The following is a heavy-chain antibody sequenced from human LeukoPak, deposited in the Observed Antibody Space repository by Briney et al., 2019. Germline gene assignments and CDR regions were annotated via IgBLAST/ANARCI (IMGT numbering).Heavy chain of an antibody. CDR2: IHRSGST. CDR3: AGTSSGYYSTDY. J-gene: IGHJ4*02. V-gene: IGHV4-38-2*02. Sequence: KPSETLSLTCTGSAYSNSIDYYWGWIRQSPGTGLEWIGSIHRSGSTYYNASLKSRVTISGDTSKSQFSLRLTSVTAADTAVYYCAGTSSGYYSTDYWGQGTLVTGSS. D-gene: IGHD5-12*01. CDR1: AYSNSIDYY.